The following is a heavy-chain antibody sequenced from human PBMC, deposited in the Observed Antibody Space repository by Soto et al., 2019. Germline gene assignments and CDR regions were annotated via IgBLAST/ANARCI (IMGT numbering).Heavy chain of an antibody. Sequence: GASVKVSCKASGGTFSSYAISWVRQAPGQGLKWMGGIIPIFGTTNYAQKFQGRVTIIADESKSTAYMELSSLTSEDTAVYYCARSRGYQLPNQDWYFDLWGRGTLVTVSS. D-gene: IGHD2-2*01. CDR1: GGTFSSYA. CDR3: ARSRGYQLPNQDWYFDL. J-gene: IGHJ2*01. CDR2: IIPIFGTT. V-gene: IGHV1-69*13.